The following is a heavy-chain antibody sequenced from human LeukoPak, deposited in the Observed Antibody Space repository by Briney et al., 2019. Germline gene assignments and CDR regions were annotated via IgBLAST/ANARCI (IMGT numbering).Heavy chain of an antibody. CDR2: MNPNSGNT. CDR1: GYTFSSYD. J-gene: IGHJ4*02. CDR3: ARGRGYSYGSSILIDY. V-gene: IGHV1-8*01. Sequence: GASVKVSCKASGYTFSSYDINWVRQATGQGLEWMGWMNPNSGNTGYAQKFQGRVTMTRNTSISTAYVELSSLRSEDTAVYYCARGRGYSYGSSILIDYWGQGTLVTVSS. D-gene: IGHD5-18*01.